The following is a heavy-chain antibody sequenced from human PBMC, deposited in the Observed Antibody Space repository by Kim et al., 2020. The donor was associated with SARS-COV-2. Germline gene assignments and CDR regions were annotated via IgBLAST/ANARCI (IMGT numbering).Heavy chain of an antibody. CDR3: VRLIDY. J-gene: IGHJ4*02. CDR1: GFIFSNYW. Sequence: GGSLRLSCAASGFIFSNYWMNWVRQAPGKGPECVANIRPDGGVQFYVDSVRGRFSISRDNAQNSLYLQMNSLRVEDTALYYCVRLIDYWGQGTLVSVSS. CDR2: IRPDGGVQ. V-gene: IGHV3-7*03.